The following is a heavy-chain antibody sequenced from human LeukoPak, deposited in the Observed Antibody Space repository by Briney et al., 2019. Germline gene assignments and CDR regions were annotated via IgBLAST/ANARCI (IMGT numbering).Heavy chain of an antibody. CDR1: GDTFSSHT. CDR2: IIPFIGVT. CDR3: AREFREAVAGIPYFDY. J-gene: IGHJ4*02. D-gene: IGHD6-19*01. Sequence: ASVKVSCKASGDTFSSHTINWVRQAPGQGLEWMGRIIPFIGVTKYAQKFQARVTITADTSTSTAYMELRSLRSDDTAVYYCAREFREAVAGIPYFDYWGQGTLVTASS. V-gene: IGHV1-69*04.